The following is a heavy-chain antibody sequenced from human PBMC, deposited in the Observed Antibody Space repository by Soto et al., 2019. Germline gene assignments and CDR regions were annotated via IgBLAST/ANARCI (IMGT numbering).Heavy chain of an antibody. CDR1: GGTFSSSA. V-gene: IGHV1-69*13. J-gene: IGHJ6*02. CDR3: ASGYDFWSGYRYYGMDV. CDR2: IIPIFGTA. D-gene: IGHD3-3*01. Sequence: ASVKVSCKASGGTFSSSAISWVRQAPGQGLEWMGGIIPIFGTANYAQKFQGRVTITADESTSTAYMELSSLRSDDTAVYYCASGYDFWSGYRYYGMDVWGQGTTVTVSS.